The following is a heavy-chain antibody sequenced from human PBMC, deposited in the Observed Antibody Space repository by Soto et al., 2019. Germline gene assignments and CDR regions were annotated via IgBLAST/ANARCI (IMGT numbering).Heavy chain of an antibody. J-gene: IGHJ4*02. CDR1: ACSISRGGDS. Sequence: TLSLPCSVSACSISRGGDSWSWLRPPPGKGLEWIGYIYHRGSTYYNPSLKSRVTISVDRSKNQFSLKLSSVTAADTAVYYCARAPLVVAPAASSYFGYWGQRTV. D-gene: IGHD2-2*01. CDR3: ARAPLVVAPAASSYFGY. V-gene: IGHV4-30-2*01. CDR2: IYHRGST.